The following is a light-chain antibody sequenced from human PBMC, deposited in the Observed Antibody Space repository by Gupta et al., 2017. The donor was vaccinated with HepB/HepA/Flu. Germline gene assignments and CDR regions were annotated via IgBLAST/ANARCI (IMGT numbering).Light chain of an antibody. CDR1: QSVATY. Sequence: DIQMTQSPSSLSASVGDSVTITCRASQSVATYLNWYQHKRGQAPKLLVHTSSILQSGVPSRFSGNGYKTEFTLTITSLQPEDSATYYCQHSYSAYSFGQGTKVEIK. CDR2: TSS. CDR3: QHSYSAYS. J-gene: IGKJ2*03. V-gene: IGKV1-39*01.